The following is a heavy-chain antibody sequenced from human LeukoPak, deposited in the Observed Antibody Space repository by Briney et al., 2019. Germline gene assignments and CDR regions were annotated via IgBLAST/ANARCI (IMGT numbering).Heavy chain of an antibody. CDR1: GFSISESG. D-gene: IGHD3-22*01. V-gene: IGHV3-30*03. J-gene: IGHJ3*02. CDR2: ISYVGSNK. Sequence: GGSLRLSCAVSGFSISESGMHWVRQAPGKGLEWVAVISYVGSNKYYADSVKGRFTISRDNSKNTLYLQMNSLRAEDTAVYYCASPYYYDNSGYYGVDIWGQGTMVTVSS. CDR3: ASPYYYDNSGYYGVDI.